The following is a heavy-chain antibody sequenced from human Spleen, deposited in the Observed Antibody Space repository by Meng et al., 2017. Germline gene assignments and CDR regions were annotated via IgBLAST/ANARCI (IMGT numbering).Heavy chain of an antibody. CDR1: RGSISHDY. D-gene: IGHD6-13*01. J-gene: IGHJ4*02. CDR2: INHSGST. CDR3: ARGLRPGAAADI. Sequence: VQLRDSHSALVKPSETSSLPSSCSRGSISHDYWSWIRQPQGKGLEWIGEINHSGSTNYNPSLKSRVTISVDTSKNQFSLKLSSVTAADTAVYYCARGLRPGAAADIWGQGTLVTVSS. V-gene: IGHV4-34*01.